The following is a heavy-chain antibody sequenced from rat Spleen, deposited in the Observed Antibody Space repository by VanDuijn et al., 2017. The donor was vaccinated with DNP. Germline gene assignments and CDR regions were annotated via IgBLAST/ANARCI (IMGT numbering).Heavy chain of an antibody. D-gene: IGHD3-1*01. CDR1: GFTFTTAW. V-gene: IGHV6-10*01. CDR2: IKPKSTNYAT. J-gene: IGHJ2*01. Sequence: EVQLMETGGGLVQPGKSLKLTCATSGFTFTTAWMNWVRQSPEKGLEWIARIKPKSTNYATESAESVKGRITISRDDSKSSIYLHMDSLKEEDTATYYCTWPSKWDLRYHFDYWGQGVMVTDSS. CDR3: TWPSKWDLRYHFDY.